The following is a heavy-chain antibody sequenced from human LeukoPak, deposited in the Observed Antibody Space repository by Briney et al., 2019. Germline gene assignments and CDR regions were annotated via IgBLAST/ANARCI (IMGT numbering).Heavy chain of an antibody. CDR2: INAGNGNT. V-gene: IGHV1-3*01. Sequence: ASVKVSCKASGYTFNSYAMHWVRQAPGQRLEWMGWINAGNGNTKYSQKFQGRVTITRDTSASTAYMELSSLRSEDTAVYYCATYSSLNRREFQYWGQGTLLTVSS. CDR3: ATYSSLNRREFQY. CDR1: GYTFNSYA. D-gene: IGHD3-22*01. J-gene: IGHJ1*01.